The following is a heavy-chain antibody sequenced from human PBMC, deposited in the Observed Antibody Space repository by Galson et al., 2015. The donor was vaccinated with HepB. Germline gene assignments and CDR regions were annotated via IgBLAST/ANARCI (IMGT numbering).Heavy chain of an antibody. Sequence: SLRLSCAVSGFTFSHAWMNWVRQAPGKGLEWVGRIKSETDGATRDYAAPVKGRFTISRDDSKNTLYLQMNSLKTEDTAVYYCSTGVAAHEGLDYWGQGTLVTVSS. CDR3: STGVAAHEGLDY. CDR1: GFTFSHAW. V-gene: IGHV3-15*07. CDR2: IKSETDGATR. J-gene: IGHJ4*02. D-gene: IGHD6-19*01.